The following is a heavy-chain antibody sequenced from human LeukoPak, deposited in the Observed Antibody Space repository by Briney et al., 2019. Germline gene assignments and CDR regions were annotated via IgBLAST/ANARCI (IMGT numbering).Heavy chain of an antibody. CDR1: GGSFSTYY. D-gene: IGHD2-15*01. Sequence: SETLSLTCAVYGGSFSTYYWSWLRQPPGKGLEWFGEINHSGSTNYNPSLKSRVTISVDTSKNQFSLKLSSVTAADTAVYYCARDRDIVVDRGWFDPWGQGTLVTVSS. CDR2: INHSGST. CDR3: ARDRDIVVDRGWFDP. V-gene: IGHV4-34*01. J-gene: IGHJ5*02.